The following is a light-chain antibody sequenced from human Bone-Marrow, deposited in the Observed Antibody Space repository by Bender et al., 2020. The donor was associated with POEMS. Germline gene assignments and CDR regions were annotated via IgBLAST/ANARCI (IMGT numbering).Light chain of an antibody. CDR3: QAWDSDTVV. J-gene: IGLJ2*01. CDR2: TDN. Sequence: YDLIQPRPVPVSPGQPASIPSPGTTVGDTYVSWYQQRPGQSPVLVIYTDNKRPSGLPERFSDSNSGNTATLTIGGTPPMDAADYYCQAWDSDTVVFGGGAKLTVL. V-gene: IGLV3-1*01. CDR1: TVGDTY.